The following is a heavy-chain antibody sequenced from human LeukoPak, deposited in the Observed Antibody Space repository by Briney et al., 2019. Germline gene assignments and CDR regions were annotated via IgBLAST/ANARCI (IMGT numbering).Heavy chain of an antibody. CDR1: GYSFTSYW. Sequence: GESLKISCKSSGYSFTSYWIAWVRQMPGKGLEWMGIIYPGDSSTTYSPSFRGQVTISADKSITTAYLQWSSLEASDTAIYYCARHVGPGMPVTTELSSYYYYHGMDVWGKGTTVTVSS. J-gene: IGHJ6*04. V-gene: IGHV5-51*01. CDR3: ARHVGPGMPVTTELSSYYYYHGMDV. CDR2: IYPGDSST. D-gene: IGHD4-17*01.